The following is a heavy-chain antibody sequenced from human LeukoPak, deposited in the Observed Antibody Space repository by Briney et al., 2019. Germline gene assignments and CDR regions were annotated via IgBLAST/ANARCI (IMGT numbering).Heavy chain of an antibody. D-gene: IGHD3-10*01. Sequence: GGSLRLSCAASGFTFSSYWMSWARQAPGKGLEWVANIKQDGSEKYYVDSVKGRFTISRDNAKNSLYLQMNSLRAEDTAVYYCAREGNMVRGVLNYWGQGTLVTVSS. CDR3: AREGNMVRGVLNY. V-gene: IGHV3-7*01. J-gene: IGHJ4*02. CDR1: GFTFSSYW. CDR2: IKQDGSEK.